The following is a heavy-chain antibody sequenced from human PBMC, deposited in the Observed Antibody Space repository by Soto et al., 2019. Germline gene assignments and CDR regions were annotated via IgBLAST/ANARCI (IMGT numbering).Heavy chain of an antibody. CDR2: ISGSGAST. Sequence: GGSLRLSCAASGFTFSSYAMSWVRQAPGKGLEWVSTISGSGASTYYADSVKGRFTISRDNSKNTLYLQMNSLRAEDTAVYYCAKGKIIGVAGTYFDYWGQRTPVPVSS. CDR3: AKGKIIGVAGTYFDY. CDR1: GFTFSSYA. V-gene: IGHV3-23*01. J-gene: IGHJ4*02. D-gene: IGHD6-19*01.